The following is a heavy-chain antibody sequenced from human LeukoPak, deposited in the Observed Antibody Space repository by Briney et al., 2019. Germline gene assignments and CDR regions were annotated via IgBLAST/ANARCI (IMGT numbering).Heavy chain of an antibody. Sequence: GGSLRLSCAASGFTFSSYWMSWVRQAPGKGLGWVANIKQDGSEKNYVDSVKGRFTISRDNAKKSLYLQMNSLRDEDTAVYYCARDGVSGSPFDFWGQGARVTVSS. CDR1: GFTFSSYW. V-gene: IGHV3-7*01. CDR3: ARDGVSGSPFDF. J-gene: IGHJ5*01. CDR2: IKQDGSEK. D-gene: IGHD1-26*01.